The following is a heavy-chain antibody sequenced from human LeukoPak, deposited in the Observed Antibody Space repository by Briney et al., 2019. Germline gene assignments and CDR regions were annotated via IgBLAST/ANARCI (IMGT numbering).Heavy chain of an antibody. J-gene: IGHJ6*02. CDR3: ARDLHYYGSGSYAEDYYYYGMDV. D-gene: IGHD3-10*01. Sequence: SETLSLTCTVSGYSISSGYYWGWIRQPPGKGLEWIGSIYHSGSTYYNPSLKSRVTISVDKSKNQFSLKLSSVTAADTAVYYCARDLHYYGSGSYAEDYYYYGMDVWGQGTTVTVSS. V-gene: IGHV4-38-2*02. CDR1: GYSISSGYY. CDR2: IYHSGST.